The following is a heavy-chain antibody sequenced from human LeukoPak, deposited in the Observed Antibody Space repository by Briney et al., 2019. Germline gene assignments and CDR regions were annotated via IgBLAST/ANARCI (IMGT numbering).Heavy chain of an antibody. CDR3: ARDMHTGARYCSSTSCYWAY. D-gene: IGHD2-2*01. CDR2: ISAYNGNT. J-gene: IGHJ4*02. Sequence: ASVKVSCKASGYIFTSYGISWVRQAPGQGLEWMGWISAYNGNTNYAQKLQGRVTMTTDTSTSTAYMELRSLRSDDTAVYYCARDMHTGARYCSSTSCYWAYWGQGTLVTVSS. CDR1: GYIFTSYG. V-gene: IGHV1-18*01.